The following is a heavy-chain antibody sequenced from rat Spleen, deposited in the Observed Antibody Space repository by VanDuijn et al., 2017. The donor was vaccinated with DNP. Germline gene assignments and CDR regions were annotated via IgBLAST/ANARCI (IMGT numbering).Heavy chain of an antibody. V-gene: IGHV5-31*01. J-gene: IGHJ2*01. D-gene: IGHD1-1*01. CDR1: GFTFNNYW. CDR2: ITNTGGST. CDR3: TRDFPITTVVTRDY. Sequence: EVQLVESGGGLVQPGRSLKLSCVASGFTFNNYWMTWIRQAPGKGLEWVASITNTGGSTYYPDSVKGRFTISRDNAKSTLYLQMNSLRSEDTATYYCTRDFPITTVVTRDYWGQGVMVTVSS.